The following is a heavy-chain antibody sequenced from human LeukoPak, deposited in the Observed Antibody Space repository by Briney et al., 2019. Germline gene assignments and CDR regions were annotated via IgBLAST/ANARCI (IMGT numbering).Heavy chain of an antibody. J-gene: IGHJ6*02. CDR3: AIPAAPYYYYGMDV. CDR1: GGTFSIYA. V-gene: IGHV1-69*04. D-gene: IGHD2-2*01. Sequence: GASVTVSFKASGGTFSIYAISWVRQAPGQGLEWMGRIIPILGIANYAQKFQGRVTITADESTSTAYMELSSLRSEDTAVYYCAIPAAPYYYYGMDVWGQGTTVTVSS. CDR2: IIPILGIA.